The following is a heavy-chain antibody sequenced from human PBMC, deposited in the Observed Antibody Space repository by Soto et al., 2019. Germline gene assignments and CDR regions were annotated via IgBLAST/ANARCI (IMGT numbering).Heavy chain of an antibody. J-gene: IGHJ6*02. V-gene: IGHV1-69*01. CDR1: GGTFSSYA. D-gene: IGHD3-10*01. CDR3: AGGGAGAYYYYGMDV. CDR2: IIPIFGTA. Sequence: QVQLVQSGAEVKKPGSSVKVSCKASGGTFSSYAISWVRQAPGQGLEWMGGIIPIFGTANYAQKFQGRVTITAVESPSTAYMGVGSLRSEDTAVCSCAGGGAGAYYYYGMDVWGQGTTVTVSS.